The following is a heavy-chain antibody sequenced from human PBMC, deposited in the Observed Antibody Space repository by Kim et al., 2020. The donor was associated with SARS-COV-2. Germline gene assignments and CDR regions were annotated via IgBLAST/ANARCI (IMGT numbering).Heavy chain of an antibody. D-gene: IGHD3-10*01. J-gene: IGHJ4*02. Sequence: GGSLRLSCAASGFTFSSYGMHWVRQAPGKGLEWVAVISYDGSNKYYADSVKGRFTISRDNSKNTLYLQMNSLRAEDTAVYYCAKDSDLDYWGQGTLVTVSS. V-gene: IGHV3-30*18. CDR3: AKDSDLDY. CDR1: GFTFSSYG. CDR2: ISYDGSNK.